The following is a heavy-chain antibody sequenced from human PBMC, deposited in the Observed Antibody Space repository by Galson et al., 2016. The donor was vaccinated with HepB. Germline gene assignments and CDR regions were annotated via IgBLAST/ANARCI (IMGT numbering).Heavy chain of an antibody. Sequence: PALVKPTQTLTLTCTFSGFSLSSNGVAVGWIRQPPGKALEWLAHIYWNDDKRYSPSLKSRLTITKDTSKNRVLLTMTNMDPEDTATFYCVHRPEDRGGSPFDCWVQGTLVTVSA. D-gene: IGHD2-15*01. CDR1: GFSLSSNGVA. V-gene: IGHV2-5*01. CDR3: VHRPEDRGGSPFDC. J-gene: IGHJ4*02. CDR2: IYWNDDK.